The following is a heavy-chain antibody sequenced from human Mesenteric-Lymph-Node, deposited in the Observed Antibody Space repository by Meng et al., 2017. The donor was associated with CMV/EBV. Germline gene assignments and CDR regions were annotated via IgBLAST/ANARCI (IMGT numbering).Heavy chain of an antibody. CDR2: IFHSGST. CDR1: GGSISSSSYY. V-gene: IGHV4-39*07. CDR3: ARLSSGGGYCSSTSCSYYYYGMDV. Sequence: SETLSLTCTVSGGSISSSSYYWGWIRQPPGKGLEWIGSIFHSGSTYYNPSLKSRVTISVDTSRNQFSLNLSSVTAADTAVYYCARLSSGGGYCSSTSCSYYYYGMDVWGQGTTVTVSS. J-gene: IGHJ6*02. D-gene: IGHD2-2*01.